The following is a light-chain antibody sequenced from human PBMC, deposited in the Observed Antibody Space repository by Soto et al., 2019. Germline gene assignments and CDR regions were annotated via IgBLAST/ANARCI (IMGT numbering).Light chain of an antibody. CDR3: QSYDSSLSGSDYV. CDR2: GNS. V-gene: IGLV1-40*01. J-gene: IGLJ1*01. CDR1: SSNIGAGYD. Sequence: QSVLAQPPSVSGAPGQRVTISCTGSSSNIGAGYDVHWYQQLPGTAPKLLIYGNSNRPSGVPDRFSGPKSGTSASLAITGLQAEDEADYYCQSYDSSLSGSDYVFGTGTKVTV.